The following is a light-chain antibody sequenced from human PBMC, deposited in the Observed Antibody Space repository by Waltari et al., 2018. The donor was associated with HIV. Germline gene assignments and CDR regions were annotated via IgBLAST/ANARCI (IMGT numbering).Light chain of an antibody. CDR1: QAIGKY. CDR2: AAS. J-gene: IGKJ2*01. Sequence: DIQMTQSPSSLSASVGDRVIITCRASQAIGKYLNWYQQKPGKAPKVLIYAASSLESGVPPRFSGSGFGTDFTLTITTLQPEDFGTYSCQQSYSTPPYTFGPGTKLEI. V-gene: IGKV1-39*01. CDR3: QQSYSTPPYT.